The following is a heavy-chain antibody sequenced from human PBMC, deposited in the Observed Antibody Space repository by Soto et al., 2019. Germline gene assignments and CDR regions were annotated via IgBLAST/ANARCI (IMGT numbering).Heavy chain of an antibody. Sequence: EVQLEESGGALVQPGGSLRLSCAASGFTFKTYNMNWVRQAPGKGLEWVSYIGTSGTPVYYADSVKGRFTISRDNAKNSLCLQMHSLRDEDTALYFCARDPSPDSSGWYYFDYWGQGTLVTVSS. CDR2: IGTSGTPV. J-gene: IGHJ4*02. D-gene: IGHD6-19*01. CDR3: ARDPSPDSSGWYYFDY. V-gene: IGHV3-48*02. CDR1: GFTFKTYN.